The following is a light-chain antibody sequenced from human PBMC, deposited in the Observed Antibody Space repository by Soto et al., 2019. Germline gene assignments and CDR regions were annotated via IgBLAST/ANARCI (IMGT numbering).Light chain of an antibody. Sequence: EIVLTQSPDTLSLSPGERATLSCRASHSVRSNYLAWYQQKPGQAPRLLIYTTSNRATGIPERFSGHGSGTDFTLTISRLEPEDFAVYYCQQYGGSPWTFGQGTKVEMK. V-gene: IGKV3-20*01. CDR3: QQYGGSPWT. CDR1: HSVRSNY. J-gene: IGKJ1*01. CDR2: TTS.